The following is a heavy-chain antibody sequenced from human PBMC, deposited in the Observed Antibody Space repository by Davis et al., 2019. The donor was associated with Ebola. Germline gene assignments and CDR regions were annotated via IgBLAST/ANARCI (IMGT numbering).Heavy chain of an antibody. D-gene: IGHD3-16*02. CDR3: ARSLKGASVSTYYGMDV. V-gene: IGHV3-74*01. J-gene: IGHJ6*02. CDR2: IDSDGSIT. CDR1: GFTFSSYW. Sequence: HTGGSLRLSCAASGFTFSSYWMSWVRQAPGKGLVWVSRIDSDGSITRYADSVKGRFTISRDNAKNTLYLQMNSLRAEDTAVYYCARSLKGASVSTYYGMDVWGQGTTVTVSS.